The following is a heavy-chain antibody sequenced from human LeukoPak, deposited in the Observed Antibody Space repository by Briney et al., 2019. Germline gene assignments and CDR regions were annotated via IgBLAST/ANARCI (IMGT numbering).Heavy chain of an antibody. CDR2: IRGSSAYT. D-gene: IGHD2/OR15-2a*01. CDR3: ARVDTSEYYMDV. Sequence: PGGSLRLSCAASGFTFSRYSMSWVRQAPGKGLEWVAFIRGSSAYTHYADSVKGRVTISRDNHRNSLYLQMDSLRAEDTAVYYCARVDTSEYYMDVWGKGTTVIVSS. CDR1: GFTFSRYS. J-gene: IGHJ6*03. V-gene: IGHV3-21*01.